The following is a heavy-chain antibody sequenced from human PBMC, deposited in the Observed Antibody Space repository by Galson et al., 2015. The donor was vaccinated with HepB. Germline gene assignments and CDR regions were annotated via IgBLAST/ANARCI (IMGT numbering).Heavy chain of an antibody. Sequence: ETLSLTCTVSGGSISSYYWSWIRQPPGKGLEWIGYIYYSGSTNYNPSLKSRVTISVDTSKNQFSLKLSSVTAADTAVYYCASLTDYGDYSIRYWGQGTLVTVSS. D-gene: IGHD4-17*01. J-gene: IGHJ4*02. CDR1: GGSISSYY. V-gene: IGHV4-59*08. CDR2: IYYSGST. CDR3: ASLTDYGDYSIRY.